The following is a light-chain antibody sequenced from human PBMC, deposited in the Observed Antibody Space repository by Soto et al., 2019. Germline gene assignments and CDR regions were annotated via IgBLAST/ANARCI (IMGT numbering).Light chain of an antibody. Sequence: EIVMTQSPATLSVSPGERATLSCRASQSVSSNLAWYQQKPGQAPRLLIYGASTRATGIPARFSGSGSGTEFPLPISSLQSEDVAVYYCQQYNSWPMYAFGEGTKLEIK. CDR3: QQYNSWPMYA. CDR2: GAS. V-gene: IGKV3-15*01. CDR1: QSVSSN. J-gene: IGKJ2*01.